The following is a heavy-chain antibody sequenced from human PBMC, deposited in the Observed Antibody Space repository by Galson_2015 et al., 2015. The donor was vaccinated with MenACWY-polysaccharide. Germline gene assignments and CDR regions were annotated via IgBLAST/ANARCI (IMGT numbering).Heavy chain of an antibody. D-gene: IGHD2-2*01. V-gene: IGHV3-30-3*01. CDR1: GFTFGSNA. J-gene: IGHJ4*02. CDR2: ISYDGSNK. Sequence: SLRLSCAASGFTFGSNAMHWVRQAPGKGLEWVAVISYDGSNKYYADSVKGRFTISRDNSMNTLYLQMNSLRAEDTALYYCASGYCSRTTCSPPFDYWGQGTLVTVSS. CDR3: ASGYCSRTTCSPPFDY.